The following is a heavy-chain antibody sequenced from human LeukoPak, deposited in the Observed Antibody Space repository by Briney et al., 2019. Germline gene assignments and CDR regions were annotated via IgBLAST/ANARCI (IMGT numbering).Heavy chain of an antibody. Sequence: GGSLRLSCAASGFTFSSYEMNWVRQAPGKGLEWVSYISSSGSTIYYADSVKGRFTISRDNAKNSLYLQMNSLRAEDTAVYYCAKPLEVLWFGEFDYWGQGTLVTVSS. D-gene: IGHD3-10*01. V-gene: IGHV3-48*03. CDR1: GFTFSSYE. CDR3: AKPLEVLWFGEFDY. CDR2: ISSSGSTI. J-gene: IGHJ4*02.